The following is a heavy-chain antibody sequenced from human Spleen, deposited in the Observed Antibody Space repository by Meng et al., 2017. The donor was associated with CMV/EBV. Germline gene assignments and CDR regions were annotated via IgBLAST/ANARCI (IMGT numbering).Heavy chain of an antibody. Sequence: GGSLRLSCAASTVIFSSYGMHWVRQAPGKGLEWVAFIRYDGSNKYYADSVKGRFTISRDNSKNTLYLQMNSLRAEDTAVYYCALFYGSGSYHNWFDPWGQGTLVTVSS. D-gene: IGHD3-10*01. J-gene: IGHJ5*02. CDR3: ALFYGSGSYHNWFDP. CDR2: IRYDGSNK. V-gene: IGHV3-30*02. CDR1: TVIFSSYG.